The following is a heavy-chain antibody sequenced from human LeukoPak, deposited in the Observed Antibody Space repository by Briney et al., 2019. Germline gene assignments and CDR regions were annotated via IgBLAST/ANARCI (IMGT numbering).Heavy chain of an antibody. CDR3: VRDLGGRSGH. D-gene: IGHD1-26*01. CDR2: INEDGSTT. CDR1: GFTVSSNW. V-gene: IGHV3-74*01. J-gene: IGHJ4*02. Sequence: GGSLRLSCAASGFTVSSNWMHWVRQAPGKGLVWVSRINEDGSTTNYADSVKGRSTIFRDNAKNTLYLQMNSLRAEDTAVYYCVRDLGGRSGHWGQGTLVTASS.